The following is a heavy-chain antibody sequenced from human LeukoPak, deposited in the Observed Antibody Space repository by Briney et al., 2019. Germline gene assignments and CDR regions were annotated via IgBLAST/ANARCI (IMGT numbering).Heavy chain of an antibody. D-gene: IGHD1-26*01. V-gene: IGHV4-38-2*01. J-gene: IGHJ4*02. CDR1: GYSINSGYY. Sequence: SETLSLTCAVSGYSINSGYYWGWIRQPPGKGLEWIGSIFHSGITYYNPSLKSRVTISVDTSKNQFSLKLSSVTAADTAVYYCARSYSGSYLTPFDYWGQGTLVTVPS. CDR2: IFHSGIT. CDR3: ARSYSGSYLTPFDY.